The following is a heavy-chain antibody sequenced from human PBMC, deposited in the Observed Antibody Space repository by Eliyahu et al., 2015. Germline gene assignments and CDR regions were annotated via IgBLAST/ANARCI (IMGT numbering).Heavy chain of an antibody. J-gene: IGHJ4*02. CDR2: ISSSSNTI. CDR3: ARANPSGYYLGALQY. Sequence: EVQLVESGGGLVQPGGSLRLSCAASXFTXSXYIMNWVRQAPGKGLEWVSYISSSSNTIYYADSVKGRFTISRDNAKNSLYLQMNSLRDEDTAVYYCARANPSGYYLGALQYWGQGTLVTVSS. D-gene: IGHD3-22*01. CDR1: XFTXSXYI. V-gene: IGHV3-48*02.